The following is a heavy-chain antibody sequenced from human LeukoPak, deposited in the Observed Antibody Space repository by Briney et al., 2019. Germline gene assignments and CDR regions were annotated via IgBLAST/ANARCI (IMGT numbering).Heavy chain of an antibody. CDR2: IDASGVDT. CDR1: RFTFSAYA. Sequence: GGSLRLSCAASRFTFSAYAMYSVSQAPGKGLEWVSSIDASGVDTYYADSVKGRFTISRDNSRNTLYLQMNTLRAEDTAVYYCAKGSGSGWYGWFALWGQGTLVTVSS. V-gene: IGHV3-23*01. CDR3: AKGSGSGWYGWFAL. D-gene: IGHD6-19*01. J-gene: IGHJ5*02.